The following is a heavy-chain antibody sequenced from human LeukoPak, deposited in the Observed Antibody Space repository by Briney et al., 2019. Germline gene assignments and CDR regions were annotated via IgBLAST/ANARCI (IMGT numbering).Heavy chain of an antibody. CDR3: ARGGRFSDWSRAYYFDL. D-gene: IGHD3-9*01. CDR2: INHIGST. J-gene: IGHJ4*02. Sequence: SETLSLTCGVVGGSLSGYYWTWIRPPPGKGLEWIGEINHIGSTIYNPSLASRVSMSVDTSKSQFSLNVSSVTAADTAVYYCARGGRFSDWSRAYYFDLWGLGTPVTVSS. CDR1: GGSLSGYY. V-gene: IGHV4-34*01.